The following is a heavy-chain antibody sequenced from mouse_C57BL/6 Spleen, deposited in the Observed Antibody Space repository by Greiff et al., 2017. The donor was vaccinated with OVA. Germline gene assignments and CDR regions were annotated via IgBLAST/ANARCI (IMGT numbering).Heavy chain of an antibody. V-gene: IGHV1-82*01. D-gene: IGHD1-1*01. CDR2: IYPGDGDT. CDR3: ERRDYSSSYGYMDV. J-gene: IGHJ1*03. Sequence: QVQLQQSGPELVKPGASVKLSCKASGYAFSSSWMNWVKQRPGKGLEWIGRIYPGDGDTNYNGKFKGKATLTADKSSRTAYIQLSGLTSENSAVYFGERRDYSSSYGYMDVWGTGTTVTVSS. CDR1: GYAFSSSW.